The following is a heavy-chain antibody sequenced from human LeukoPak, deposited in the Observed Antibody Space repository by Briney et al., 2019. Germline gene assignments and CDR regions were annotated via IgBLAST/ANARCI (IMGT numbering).Heavy chain of an antibody. Sequence: PSETLSLTCTVSGGSISSSSYYWGWIRQPPGKGLEWIGSIYYSGSTYHNPSLKSRVTISVDTSKNQFSLKLSSVTAADTAVYYCARPLYDSSGYFDYWGQGTLVTVSS. CDR3: ARPLYDSSGYFDY. V-gene: IGHV4-39*01. D-gene: IGHD3-22*01. CDR1: GGSISSSSYY. J-gene: IGHJ4*02. CDR2: IYYSGST.